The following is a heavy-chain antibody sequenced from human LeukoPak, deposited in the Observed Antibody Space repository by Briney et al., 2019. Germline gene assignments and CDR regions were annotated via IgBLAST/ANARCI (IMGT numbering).Heavy chain of an antibody. CDR1: GYSISSGYY. J-gene: IGHJ6*03. CDR3: AREVVINYYYYYMDV. Sequence: SETLSLTCTVSGYSISSGYYWGWIRQPPGKGLEWIGSIYYSGSTYYNPSLKSRVTISVDTSKNQFSLKLSSVTAADTAVYYCAREVVINYYYYYMDVWGKGTTVTVSS. CDR2: IYYSGST. V-gene: IGHV4-38-2*02. D-gene: IGHD3-22*01.